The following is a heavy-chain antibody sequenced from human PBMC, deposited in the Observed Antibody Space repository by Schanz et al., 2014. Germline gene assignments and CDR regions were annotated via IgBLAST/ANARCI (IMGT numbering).Heavy chain of an antibody. CDR1: GFTFSKSG. Sequence: HVQLVESGGGVVQPGRSLRLSCAASGFTFSKSGMHWVRQAPGKGLEWVAVIWYDGSNKDYADSVKGRFTISRDNSKNMLYLQMNSLRTEDTAVYFCAKSYDTSGYSGFDYWGQGTLVTVSS. CDR2: IWYDGSNK. D-gene: IGHD3-22*01. V-gene: IGHV3-33*06. J-gene: IGHJ4*02. CDR3: AKSYDTSGYSGFDY.